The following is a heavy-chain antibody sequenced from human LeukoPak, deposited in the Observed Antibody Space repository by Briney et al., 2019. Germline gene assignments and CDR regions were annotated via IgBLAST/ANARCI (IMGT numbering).Heavy chain of an antibody. D-gene: IGHD2-2*01. Sequence: PGGSLRLSCAASGFTCSDYSMNWVRQAPGKGLEWVSVIYSGGSTYYADSVKGRFTISRDNSKNTLYLQMNSLRAEDTAVYYCAGVPAASTNWFDPWGQGTLVTVSS. CDR2: IYSGGST. CDR1: GFTCSDYS. J-gene: IGHJ5*02. CDR3: AGVPAASTNWFDP. V-gene: IGHV3-53*01.